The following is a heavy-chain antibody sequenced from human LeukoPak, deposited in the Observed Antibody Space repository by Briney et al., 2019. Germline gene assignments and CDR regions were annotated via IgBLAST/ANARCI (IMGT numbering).Heavy chain of an antibody. CDR2: INWNGASI. CDR1: GFNFDDYG. Sequence: GGSLRLSCAAYGFNFDDYGMSWVRQVPGKGLEWVSGINWNGASIGYADSTKGRFTISRDNAKNSLYLQMNSLRAEDTAVYYCARDYDSSGYWSMYNWFDPWGQGTLVTVSS. D-gene: IGHD3-22*01. J-gene: IGHJ5*02. V-gene: IGHV3-20*04. CDR3: ARDYDSSGYWSMYNWFDP.